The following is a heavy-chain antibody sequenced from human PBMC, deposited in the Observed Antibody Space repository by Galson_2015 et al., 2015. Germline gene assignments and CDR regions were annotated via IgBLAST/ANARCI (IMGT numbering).Heavy chain of an antibody. D-gene: IGHD3-9*01. CDR1: GFTFSSYA. Sequence: SLRLSCAASGFTFSSYAMHWVRQAPGKGLEWVAVISYDGSNKYYADSVKGRFTISRDNSKNTLYLQMNSLRAEDTAVYYCASSGYYDILTGYPLDYWGQGTLVTVSS. J-gene: IGHJ4*02. CDR3: ASSGYYDILTGYPLDY. V-gene: IGHV3-30-3*01. CDR2: ISYDGSNK.